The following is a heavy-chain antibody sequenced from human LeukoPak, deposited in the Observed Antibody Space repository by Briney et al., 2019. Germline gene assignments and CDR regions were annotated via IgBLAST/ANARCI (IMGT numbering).Heavy chain of an antibody. CDR2: IIPIFGTA. Sequence: SVKVSCKASGGTFSSYAISWVRQAPGQGLEWMGGIIPIFGTANYAQKFQGRVTVTTDESTSTAYMELSSLRSEDTAVYYCARDGSLSRGFDPWGQGTLVTVSS. CDR1: GGTFSSYA. V-gene: IGHV1-69*05. CDR3: ARDGSLSRGFDP. D-gene: IGHD1-26*01. J-gene: IGHJ5*02.